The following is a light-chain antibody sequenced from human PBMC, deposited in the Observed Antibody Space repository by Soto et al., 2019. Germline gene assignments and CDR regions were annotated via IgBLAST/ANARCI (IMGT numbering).Light chain of an antibody. V-gene: IGKV1-5*03. J-gene: IGKJ1*01. CDR2: KAS. CDR1: QSISSW. CDR3: QEYSTYART. Sequence: DLQMTQSPSTLSASVGDRVTITCRASQSISSWLAWYQQKTGKAPKLLIYKASNLESGVPSRFSGSGSGTEFTLAISSLQPDDFATYYCQEYSTYARTFGQGTKVEIK.